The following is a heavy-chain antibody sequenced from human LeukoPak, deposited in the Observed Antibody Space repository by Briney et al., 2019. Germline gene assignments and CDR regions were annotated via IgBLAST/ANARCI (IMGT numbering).Heavy chain of an antibody. D-gene: IGHD4-11*01. CDR1: GGSINSSSYY. Sequence: SETLSLTCTVSGGSINSSSYYWGWTRQPPGKGLEWIGYIYYSGSTNYNPSLKSRVTISVDTSKNQFSLKLSSVTAADTAVYYCARASVTYYYYYYMDVWGKGTTVTVSS. J-gene: IGHJ6*03. V-gene: IGHV4-61*05. CDR2: IYYSGST. CDR3: ARASVTYYYYYYMDV.